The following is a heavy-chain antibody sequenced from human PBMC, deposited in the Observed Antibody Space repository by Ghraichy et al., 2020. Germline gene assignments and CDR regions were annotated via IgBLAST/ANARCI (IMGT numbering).Heavy chain of an antibody. V-gene: IGHV3-23*01. Sequence: GGSLRLSCAASGFTFSSYAMSWVRQAPGKGLEWVSDISGSGGSTYYADSVKGRFTISRDNPKNTLYLQMNSLRAEDTAVYYCAKDLVAAPCHWGQGTLVTVSS. J-gene: IGHJ4*02. CDR3: AKDLVAAPCH. D-gene: IGHD6-6*01. CDR2: ISGSGGST. CDR1: GFTFSSYA.